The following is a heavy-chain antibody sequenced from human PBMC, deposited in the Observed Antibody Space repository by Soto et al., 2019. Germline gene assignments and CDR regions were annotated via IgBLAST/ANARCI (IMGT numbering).Heavy chain of an antibody. CDR1: GGSISSGGYF. V-gene: IGHV4-30-4*01. Sequence: QVQLQESGPGLVEPSQTLSLTCTVSGGSISSGGYFWSWIRRPPGKGLEWIGHVYNTGSTYSNPSLTSRVTISVDTSKNQFSLRLSFVTAADTAVYYCARGPAGDKVDYWGQGTLVTVSS. CDR2: VYNTGST. CDR3: ARGPAGDKVDY. J-gene: IGHJ4*02. D-gene: IGHD7-27*01.